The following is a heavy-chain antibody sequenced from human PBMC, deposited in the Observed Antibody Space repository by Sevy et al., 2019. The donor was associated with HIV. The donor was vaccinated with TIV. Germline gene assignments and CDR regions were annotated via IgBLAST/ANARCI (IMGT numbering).Heavy chain of an antibody. Sequence: GGSLRLSCAASGFTFSPYWMTWVRQAPGKGLEWVANIRPDGSDKYYVDSVKGRLTISRDNAMNPRYLQMNSLRAADSARYYCARGVGLDCWGQGALVTVSS. CDR3: ARGVGLDC. V-gene: IGHV3-7*01. CDR2: IRPDGSDK. D-gene: IGHD1-26*01. CDR1: GFTFSPYW. J-gene: IGHJ4*02.